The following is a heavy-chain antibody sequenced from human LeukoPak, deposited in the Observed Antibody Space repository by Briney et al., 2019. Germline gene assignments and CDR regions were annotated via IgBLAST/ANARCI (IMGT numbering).Heavy chain of an antibody. CDR3: ARDLEGPGMLGY. J-gene: IGHJ4*02. D-gene: IGHD3-10*02. V-gene: IGHV3-53*04. CDR1: GFTVSSNY. CDR2: THSGGST. Sequence: GGSLRLSCAASGFTVSSNYMSWVRQAPGKGLEWVSVTHSGGSTYYADSVKGRFTISRHNSKNTLYLQMSSLRAEDTAVNYCARDLEGPGMLGYWGQGTLVTVSS.